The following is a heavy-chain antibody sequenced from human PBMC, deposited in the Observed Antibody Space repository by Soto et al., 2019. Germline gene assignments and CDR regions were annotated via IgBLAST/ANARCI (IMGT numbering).Heavy chain of an antibody. J-gene: IGHJ4*02. CDR3: ARDLGGWPDY. CDR2: INAGNGNT. V-gene: IGHV1-3*01. Sequence: GASVKVSCKTSGYTFTIYARHWVRQAPGQRLEWMGWINAGNGNTKYSQKFQGRVTITIDTSASTAYMELSSLRSEDTAIYYCARDLGGWPDYWGQGTLVTVSS. D-gene: IGHD6-19*01. CDR1: GYTFTIYA.